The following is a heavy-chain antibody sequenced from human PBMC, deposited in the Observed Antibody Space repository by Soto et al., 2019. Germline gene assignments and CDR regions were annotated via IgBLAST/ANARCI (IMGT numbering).Heavy chain of an antibody. D-gene: IGHD3-10*01. CDR2: IYCSGST. J-gene: IGHJ5*02. V-gene: IGHV4-30-4*01. CDR1: GGSISSGDYY. Sequence: ASETLSLTCTVSGGSISSGDYYWSWIRQPPGKGLEWIGYIYCSGSTYYNPSLKSRVTISVDTSKNQFSLKLSSVTAADTAVYYCARTLWFGELAPSGFDPWGQGTLVTVSS. CDR3: ARTLWFGELAPSGFDP.